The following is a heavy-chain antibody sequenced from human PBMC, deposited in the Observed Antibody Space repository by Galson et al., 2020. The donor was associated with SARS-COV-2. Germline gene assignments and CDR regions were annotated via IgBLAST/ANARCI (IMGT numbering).Heavy chain of an antibody. J-gene: IGHJ4*02. D-gene: IGHD3-16*02. CDR2: ISYDGSNK. Sequence: TGGSLRLSCAASGFTFSSYGMHWVRQAPGKGLEWVAVISYDGSNKYYADSVKGRFTISRDNSKNTLYLQMNSLRAEDTAVYYCAKVASDYVWGSYRYPVLDYWGQGTLVTFSS. CDR3: AKVASDYVWGSYRYPVLDY. V-gene: IGHV3-30*18. CDR1: GFTFSSYG.